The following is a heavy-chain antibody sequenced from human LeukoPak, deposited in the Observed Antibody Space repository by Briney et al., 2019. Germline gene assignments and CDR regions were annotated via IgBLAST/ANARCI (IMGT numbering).Heavy chain of an antibody. CDR2: IYYSGST. D-gene: IGHD1-26*01. CDR3: ARDSIYSGIDY. J-gene: IGHJ4*02. V-gene: IGHV4-31*03. CDR1: GGSISSGGYY. Sequence: SKTLSLTCTVSGGSISSGGYYWSWIRQHPGKGLEWIGCIYYSGSTYYNPSLKSRVTISVDTSKNRFSLKLSSVTAADTAVYYCARDSIYSGIDYWGQGTLVTVS.